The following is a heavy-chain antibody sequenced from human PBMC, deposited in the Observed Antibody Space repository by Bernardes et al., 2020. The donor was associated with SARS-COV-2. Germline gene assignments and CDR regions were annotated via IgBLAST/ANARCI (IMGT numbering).Heavy chain of an antibody. CDR2: ISAYNGNP. CDR1: GYTFTSYG. V-gene: IGHV1-18*01. CDR3: ARGGGLLWFGELLSPEYGMDV. D-gene: IGHD3-10*01. Sequence: ASEKVSCKASGYTFTSYGISWVRQAPGQGLAWMGWISAYNGNPNYAQKLQGRVTMTTDTSTSTAYMELRSLRSDDTAVYYCARGGGLLWFGELLSPEYGMDVWGQGTTVTVSS. J-gene: IGHJ6*02.